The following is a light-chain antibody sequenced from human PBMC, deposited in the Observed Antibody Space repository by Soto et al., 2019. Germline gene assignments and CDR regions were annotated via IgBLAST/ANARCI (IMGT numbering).Light chain of an antibody. CDR1: QSVSSL. Sequence: EIVVTQSPATLSLSPGERATLSCRASQSVSSLLAWYQQKPGQAPRLLIYDASNRATGIPARFSGSGSGTDFTLTISSLEPEDFALYYCQHRFNWPFTFGPGTKVDIK. CDR3: QHRFNWPFT. J-gene: IGKJ3*01. CDR2: DAS. V-gene: IGKV3-11*01.